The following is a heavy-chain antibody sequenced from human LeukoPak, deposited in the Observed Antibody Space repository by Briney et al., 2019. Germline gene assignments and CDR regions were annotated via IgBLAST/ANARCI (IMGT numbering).Heavy chain of an antibody. D-gene: IGHD5-24*01. Sequence: GGSLRLSCVASGFPFSSYWMTWVRQAPGKGLEWVANIKQDGSKKSYVDSVKGRFTITRDNAKNSLYLQMNSLRAEDTAIYYCTRVGYIDEGIDYWGQGTLVTVSS. CDR1: GFPFSSYW. V-gene: IGHV3-7*04. CDR2: IKQDGSKK. CDR3: TRVGYIDEGIDY. J-gene: IGHJ4*02.